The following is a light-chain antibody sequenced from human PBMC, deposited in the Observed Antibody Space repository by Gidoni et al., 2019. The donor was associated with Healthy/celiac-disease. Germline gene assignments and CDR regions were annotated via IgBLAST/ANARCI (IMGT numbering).Light chain of an antibody. CDR3: QQSYSTLP. CDR1: QSISSY. CDR2: AAS. J-gene: IGKJ1*01. Sequence: DIQMTQSPSSLSASVGDRVTITCRASQSISSYLNWYQQKPGKAPKLLIYAASSLQSGVPSRFSGSGSGTDFTLTISSLQPEDFATYYCQQSYSTLPCGQGTKVEIK. V-gene: IGKV1-39*01.